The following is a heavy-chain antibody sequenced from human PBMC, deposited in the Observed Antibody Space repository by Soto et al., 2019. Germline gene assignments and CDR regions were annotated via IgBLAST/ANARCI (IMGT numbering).Heavy chain of an antibody. CDR3: AREFDYYGSGSSYYGMDV. CDR1: GFTFSSYW. J-gene: IGHJ6*02. V-gene: IGHV3-74*01. D-gene: IGHD3-10*01. Sequence: PVGSLRLSCAASGFTFSSYWMHWVRQAPGKGLVWVSHINSDGSSTSYADSVKGRFTISRDNAKNTLYLQMNSLRAEDTAVYYCAREFDYYGSGSSYYGMDVWGQGTTVTVS. CDR2: INSDGSST.